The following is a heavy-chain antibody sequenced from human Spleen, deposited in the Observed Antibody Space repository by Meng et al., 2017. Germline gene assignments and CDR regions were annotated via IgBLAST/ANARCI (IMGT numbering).Heavy chain of an antibody. Sequence: GESLKISCAASGFTFSTYWMTWVRQAPGKGLEWVANMRQDGSERYYVDSVKGRFTISRDNAKHSLYLQMNSLRAEDTAVYYCARDRSWYMGFDYWGQGTLVTVSS. CDR3: ARDRSWYMGFDY. D-gene: IGHD6-13*01. CDR2: MRQDGSER. J-gene: IGHJ4*02. CDR1: GFTFSTYW. V-gene: IGHV3-7*01.